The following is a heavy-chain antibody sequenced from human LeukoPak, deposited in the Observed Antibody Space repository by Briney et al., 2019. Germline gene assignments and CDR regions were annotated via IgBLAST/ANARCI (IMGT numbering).Heavy chain of an antibody. Sequence: PGGSLRLSCTASGFTFGDYAMSWVRQAPGKGLEWVGYIRSKAYGGTTEYAASVKGRFTISRDDSKSIAYLQMNSLKTEDTAVYYCTRDLLYFSRTYYYYYGMVAWGQGTTVTVSS. D-gene: IGHD3-16*01. V-gene: IGHV3-49*04. CDR3: TRDLLYFSRTYYYYYGMVA. J-gene: IGHJ6*02. CDR2: IRSKAYGGTT. CDR1: GFTFGDYA.